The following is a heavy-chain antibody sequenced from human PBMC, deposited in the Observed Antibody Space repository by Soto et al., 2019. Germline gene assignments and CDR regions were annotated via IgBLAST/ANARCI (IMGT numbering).Heavy chain of an antibody. CDR2: INAGNGNT. V-gene: IGHV1-3*01. D-gene: IGHD5-12*01. Sequence: ASVQVSCKACGYTFTSYAMHWVRQATGQRLEWIGWINAGNGNTKYSQKFQGRVTITRDTSASTAYMDLSSLRSEDTAVYYCARAYSGYVDYYYGMDFWGQGTPGTVYS. CDR3: ARAYSGYVDYYYGMDF. CDR1: GYTFTSYA. J-gene: IGHJ6*02.